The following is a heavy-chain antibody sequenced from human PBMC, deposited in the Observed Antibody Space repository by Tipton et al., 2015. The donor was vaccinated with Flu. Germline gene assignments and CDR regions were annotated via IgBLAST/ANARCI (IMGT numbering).Heavy chain of an antibody. D-gene: IGHD3-22*01. Sequence: TLSLTCAVSGYSISSGYYWGWIRQPPGKGLEWIGSIHHSGSTYYNPSLKSRVTISVDTSKNQFSLKLSSVTAADTAVYYCARAHDSSGYYFPLPFDYWGQGTLVTVSS. CDR1: GYSISSGYY. V-gene: IGHV4-38-2*01. J-gene: IGHJ4*02. CDR2: IHHSGST. CDR3: ARAHDSSGYYFPLPFDY.